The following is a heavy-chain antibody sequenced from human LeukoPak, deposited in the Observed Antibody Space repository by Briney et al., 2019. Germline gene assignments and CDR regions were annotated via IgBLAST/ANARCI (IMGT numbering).Heavy chain of an antibody. CDR3: ARARRRYSYGDYFQH. CDR1: GGSISSGGYY. V-gene: IGHV4-31*03. J-gene: IGHJ1*01. D-gene: IGHD5-18*01. CDR2: IYYSGST. Sequence: SETLSLTCTVSGGSISSGGYYWSWIRQHPGKGLEWIGYIYYSGSTYYNPSLKSRVTISVDTSKNQFSLKLSSVTAADTAVYYCARARRRYSYGDYFQHWGQGTLVTVSS.